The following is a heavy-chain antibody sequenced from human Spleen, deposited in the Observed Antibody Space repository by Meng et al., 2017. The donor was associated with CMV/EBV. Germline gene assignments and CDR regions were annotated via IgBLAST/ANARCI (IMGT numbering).Heavy chain of an antibody. CDR2: IYLGDSDT. CDR1: GYSSATSW. Sequence: GESLKISCKGPGYSSATSWIGWVRQMPGKGLEWMGIIYLGDSDTRYGPSFQGQVTISVDKSIRTAYLQWSSLKASDTAMYYCIGGHGDFLHLDHWGQGTLVTVSS. J-gene: IGHJ4*02. CDR3: IGGHGDFLHLDH. V-gene: IGHV5-51*01. D-gene: IGHD2-15*01.